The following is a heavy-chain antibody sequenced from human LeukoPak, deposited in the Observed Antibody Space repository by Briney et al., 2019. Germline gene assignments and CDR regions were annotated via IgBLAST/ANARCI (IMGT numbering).Heavy chain of an antibody. Sequence: SETLSLTCTVSGGSISSSSYYWGWIRQPPGKGLEWIGSIYCSGSTYYNPSLKSRVTISVDTSKNQFSLKLSSVTAADTAVYYCARLFYYDSSGYYYPPTYWGQGTLVTVSS. CDR3: ARLFYYDSSGYYYPPTY. CDR2: IYCSGST. V-gene: IGHV4-39*01. J-gene: IGHJ4*02. CDR1: GGSISSSSYY. D-gene: IGHD3-22*01.